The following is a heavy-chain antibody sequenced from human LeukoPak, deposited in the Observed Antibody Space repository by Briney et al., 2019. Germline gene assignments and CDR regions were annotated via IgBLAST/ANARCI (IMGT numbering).Heavy chain of an antibody. Sequence: HPGGSLRLSYAASGFTFSSYSMNWVRQAPGKGLEWVSYISSSSSTIYYADSVKGRFTISRDNAKNSLSLQMNSLRAEDTAIYYCARVTLILYSYVLDIWGQGTMLTVSS. CDR2: ISSSSSTI. CDR1: GFTFSSYS. D-gene: IGHD3-10*02. V-gene: IGHV3-48*04. CDR3: ARVTLILYSYVLDI. J-gene: IGHJ3*02.